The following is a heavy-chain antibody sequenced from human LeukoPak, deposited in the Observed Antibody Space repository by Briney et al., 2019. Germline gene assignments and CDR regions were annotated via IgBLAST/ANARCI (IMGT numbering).Heavy chain of an antibody. D-gene: IGHD3-22*01. CDR2: IYYSGST. Sequence: SETLSLTCTVSAGSISSHYWSWIRQPPGKGLEWIVNIYYSGSTKYNPSLKSRATISVDTSESQFSLKLSSVTTADTAVYYCARLYDSSGYTNWLDPWGQGTLVTVSS. J-gene: IGHJ5*02. CDR1: AGSISSHY. V-gene: IGHV4-59*11. CDR3: ARLYDSSGYTNWLDP.